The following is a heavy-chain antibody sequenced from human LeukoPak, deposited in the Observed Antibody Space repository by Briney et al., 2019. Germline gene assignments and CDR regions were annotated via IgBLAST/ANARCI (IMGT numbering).Heavy chain of an antibody. Sequence: SETLSLTCTVSGGSISSGSYYWSWIRQPAGKGLEWIGRIYTSGSTNYNPSLKSRVTISVDTSKNQFSLKLSSVTAADTVVYYCASNARYSSSWDYWGQGTLVTVSS. J-gene: IGHJ4*02. CDR1: GGSISSGSYY. V-gene: IGHV4-61*02. D-gene: IGHD6-13*01. CDR2: IYTSGST. CDR3: ASNARYSSSWDY.